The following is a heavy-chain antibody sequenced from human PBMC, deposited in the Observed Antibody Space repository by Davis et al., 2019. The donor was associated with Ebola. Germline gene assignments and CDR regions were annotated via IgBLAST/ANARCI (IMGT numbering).Heavy chain of an antibody. CDR1: GFTVSSNY. J-gene: IGHJ4*02. V-gene: IGHV3-23*01. CDR2: ISGSGGST. CDR3: ATRDSSGYSVDY. Sequence: PGGSLRLSCAASGFTVSSNYMSWVLQAPGKGLEWVSAISGSGGSTYYADSVKGRFTVSRDNSKNTLYLQMNSLRAEDTAVYYCATRDSSGYSVDYWGQGTLVTVSS. D-gene: IGHD3-22*01.